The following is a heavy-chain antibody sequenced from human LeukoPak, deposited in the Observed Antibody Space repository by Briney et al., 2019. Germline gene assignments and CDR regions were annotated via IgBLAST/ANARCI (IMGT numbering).Heavy chain of an antibody. Sequence: ASVKVSCKASGYTFTSYYVHWVRQAPGQGLQWMGIINPTSGDTNYAQKFQGRVTMTRDMSTSTVYMELRSLRSDDTAVYYCARDQNGGYDYWGQGTLVTVSS. CDR2: INPTSGDT. J-gene: IGHJ4*02. V-gene: IGHV1-46*01. CDR3: ARDQNGGYDY. CDR1: GYTFTSYY. D-gene: IGHD5-12*01.